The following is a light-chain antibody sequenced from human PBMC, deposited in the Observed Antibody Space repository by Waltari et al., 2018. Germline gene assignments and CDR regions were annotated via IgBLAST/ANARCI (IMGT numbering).Light chain of an antibody. V-gene: IGLV2-11*01. Sequence: QSALTQPRSVSASPGQSVTLSCTGSSSDVGAYNYVSWYQQHPGKAPKRIIYDVTDRPAGVPDRFSGSKSGNTASLTISGLQSEDEADYYCCSYAGRSIFGLFGGGTKLTVL. J-gene: IGLJ2*01. CDR2: DVT. CDR1: SSDVGAYNY. CDR3: CSYAGRSIFGL.